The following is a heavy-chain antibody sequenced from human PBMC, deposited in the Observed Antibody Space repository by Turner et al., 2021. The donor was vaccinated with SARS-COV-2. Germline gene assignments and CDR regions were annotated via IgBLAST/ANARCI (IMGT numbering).Heavy chain of an antibody. Sequence: EVHLVESGGGLVQPGGSLGLACAASGFAVSNKYMSWVRQDAGKGREWVSLIYSSGSTYYADSVTGRFTISRDNSKNPLYLQMNSLRAEDTAVYYCATRMTTLPQWGQGTLVTVSS. D-gene: IGHD4-17*01. CDR1: GFAVSNKY. CDR3: ATRMTTLPQ. CDR2: IYSSGST. V-gene: IGHV3-66*01. J-gene: IGHJ4*02.